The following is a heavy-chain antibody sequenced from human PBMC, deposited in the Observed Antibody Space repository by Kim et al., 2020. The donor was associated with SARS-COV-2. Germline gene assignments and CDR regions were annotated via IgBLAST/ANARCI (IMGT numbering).Heavy chain of an antibody. J-gene: IGHJ4*02. CDR3: ARVVFDSSGFDY. Sequence: YYNPSLKSRVTISVDTSKNQFSLKLSSVTAADTAVYYCARVVFDSSGFDYWGQGTLVTVSS. D-gene: IGHD3-22*01. V-gene: IGHV4-39*07.